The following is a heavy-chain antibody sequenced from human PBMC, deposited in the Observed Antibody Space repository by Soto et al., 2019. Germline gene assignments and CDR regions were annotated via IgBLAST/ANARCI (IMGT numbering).Heavy chain of an antibody. V-gene: IGHV4-34*01. Sequence: SEALSLTCTVSGDSISSYYWSWIRQPPGKGLEWIGEINHSGSTNYNPSLKSRVTISVDTSKNQFSLKLSSVTAADTAVYYCARVGYDYIWGSYRPYTYYFDYWGQGTQVTVSS. CDR2: INHSGST. J-gene: IGHJ4*02. D-gene: IGHD3-16*02. CDR1: GDSISSYY. CDR3: ARVGYDYIWGSYRPYTYYFDY.